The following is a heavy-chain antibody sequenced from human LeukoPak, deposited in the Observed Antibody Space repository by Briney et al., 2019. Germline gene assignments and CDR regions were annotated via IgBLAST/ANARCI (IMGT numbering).Heavy chain of an antibody. D-gene: IGHD3-10*01. CDR2: INHSGST. Sequence: SETLSLTCAVYGGSFSGCYWSWIRQPPGKGLEWIGEINHSGSTNYNPSLKSRVTISVDTSKNQFSLKLSSVTAADTAVYYCAIWFGELFLDYWGQGTLVTVSS. CDR3: AIWFGELFLDY. CDR1: GGSFSGCY. J-gene: IGHJ4*02. V-gene: IGHV4-34*01.